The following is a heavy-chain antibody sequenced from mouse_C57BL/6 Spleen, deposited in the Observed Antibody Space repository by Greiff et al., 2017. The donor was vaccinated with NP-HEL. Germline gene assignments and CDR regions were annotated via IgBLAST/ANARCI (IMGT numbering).Heavy chain of an antibody. CDR3: SFYGSSSRYFDV. D-gene: IGHD1-1*01. CDR2: IDPENGDT. CDR1: GFNIKDDY. J-gene: IGHJ1*03. Sequence: EVQLVESGAELVRPGASVKLSCTASGFNIKDDYMHWVKQRPEQGLEWIGWIDPENGDTEYASKFQGKATITADTSSNTAYLQLSSLTSEDTAVYYCSFYGSSSRYFDVWGTGTTVTVSS. V-gene: IGHV14-4*01.